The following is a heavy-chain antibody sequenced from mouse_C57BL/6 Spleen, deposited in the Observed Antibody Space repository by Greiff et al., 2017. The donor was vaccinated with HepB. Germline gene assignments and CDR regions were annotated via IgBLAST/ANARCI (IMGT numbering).Heavy chain of an antibody. Sequence: VQLQESGPELVKPGASVKISCKASGYAFSSSWMNWVKQRPGKGLEWIGRIYPGDGDTNYNGKFKGKATLTADKSSSTAYMQLSSLTSEDSAVYFCAYGSSSLDYWGQGTTLTVSS. D-gene: IGHD1-1*01. V-gene: IGHV1-82*01. CDR1: GYAFSSSW. J-gene: IGHJ2*01. CDR2: IYPGDGDT. CDR3: AYGSSSLDY.